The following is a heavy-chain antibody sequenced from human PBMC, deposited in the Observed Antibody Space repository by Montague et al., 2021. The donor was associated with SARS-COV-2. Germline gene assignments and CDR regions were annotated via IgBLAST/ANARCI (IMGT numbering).Heavy chain of an antibody. V-gene: IGHV6-1*01. Sequence: CAISGDSVSSNSAACNWVRQSPSRGLEWLGRTYYRSKWYYEYAVSLKSRITINPDTSKNQFSLQVKSMTPEDTAVYYCALAVAGRGGYDYWGQGTLVTVSS. CDR3: ALAVAGRGGYDY. J-gene: IGHJ4*02. CDR2: TYYRSKWYY. D-gene: IGHD6-19*01. CDR1: GDSVSSNSAA.